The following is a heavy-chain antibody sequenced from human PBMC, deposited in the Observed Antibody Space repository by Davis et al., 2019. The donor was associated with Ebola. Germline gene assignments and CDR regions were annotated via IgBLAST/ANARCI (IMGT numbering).Heavy chain of an antibody. D-gene: IGHD6-6*01. J-gene: IGHJ6*02. Sequence: SVKVSCKASGGTFSSYAISWVRQAPGQGLEWMGGIIPIFGTANYAQKFQGRVTMTRNTSISTAYMELSSLRSEDTAVYYCARASSIAARSYYYGMDVWGQGTTVTVSS. CDR1: GGTFSSYA. CDR3: ARASSIAARSYYYGMDV. V-gene: IGHV1-69*05. CDR2: IIPIFGTA.